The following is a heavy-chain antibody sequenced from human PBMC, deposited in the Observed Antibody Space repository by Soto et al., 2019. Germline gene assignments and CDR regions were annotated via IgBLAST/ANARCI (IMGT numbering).Heavy chain of an antibody. V-gene: IGHV3-30*18. CDR1: GFTFSSYG. D-gene: IGHD3-10*01. Sequence: GGSLRLSCAASGFTFSSYGMHWFRQAPGKGLEWVAVISYDGSNKYYADSVKGRFTISRDNSKNTLYLQMNSLRAEDTAVYYCAKPGSPDAFDIWGQGTMVTVS. CDR3: AKPGSPDAFDI. CDR2: ISYDGSNK. J-gene: IGHJ3*02.